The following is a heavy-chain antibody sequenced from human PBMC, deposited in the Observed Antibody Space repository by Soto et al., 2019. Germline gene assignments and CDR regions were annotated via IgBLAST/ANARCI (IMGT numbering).Heavy chain of an antibody. CDR2: ISAYNGNT. Sequence: ASVKVSCKASGYTFSSYAISWVRQAPRQGLEWMGWISAYNGNTKYAQKLQGRVTMTTDTSTSTAYMELRSLRSDDTAVYYCARDSPPVDHWGQGTLVTVSS. CDR1: GYTFSSYA. CDR3: ARDSPPVDH. J-gene: IGHJ4*02. V-gene: IGHV1-18*01.